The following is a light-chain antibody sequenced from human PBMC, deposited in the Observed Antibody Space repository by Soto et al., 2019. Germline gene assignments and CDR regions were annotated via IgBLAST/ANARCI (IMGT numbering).Light chain of an antibody. V-gene: IGKV3-20*01. Sequence: EVVLTQSPGTLSLSPGERATLSCRASQSVSSSYLAWYQQKPGQAPSLLIYGASSRATGIPDRFSGSGSGTDFILTINRLEPEDFALYYCQHYDDSSGFTFGPGTKVDIK. CDR2: GAS. CDR1: QSVSSSY. CDR3: QHYDDSSGFT. J-gene: IGKJ3*01.